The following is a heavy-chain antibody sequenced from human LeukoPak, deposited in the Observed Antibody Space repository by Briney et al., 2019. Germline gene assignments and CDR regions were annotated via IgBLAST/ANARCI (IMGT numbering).Heavy chain of an antibody. CDR1: GDSVSSNSAA. Sequence: SQTLSLTCAISGDSVSSNSAAWNWIRQPPSRGLEWLGRTYYRSKWYNDYAVSVKSRITINPDTYRNQFSLQLNSVTPEDTAVYYCARDGAQMPFDIWGQGTMVTVSS. D-gene: IGHD3-10*01. J-gene: IGHJ3*02. V-gene: IGHV6-1*01. CDR2: TYYRSKWYN. CDR3: ARDGAQMPFDI.